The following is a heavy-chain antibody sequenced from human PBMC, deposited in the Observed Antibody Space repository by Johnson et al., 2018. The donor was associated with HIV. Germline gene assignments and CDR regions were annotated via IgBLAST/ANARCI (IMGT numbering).Heavy chain of an antibody. V-gene: IGHV3-15*01. CDR3: VKEAITMEVDI. CDR1: GFTVSSYY. CDR2: IKSKTDGGTT. Sequence: VQLVESGGGLMQPGGSLRLSCEASGFTVSSYYMTWVRQAPGKGLEWVGRIKSKTDGGTTDYAAPVKGRFTIPRDDSKNTLYLQMDSLRDDETAVYYCVKEAITMEVDIWGQGTTVTVSS. J-gene: IGHJ3*02. D-gene: IGHD3-10*01.